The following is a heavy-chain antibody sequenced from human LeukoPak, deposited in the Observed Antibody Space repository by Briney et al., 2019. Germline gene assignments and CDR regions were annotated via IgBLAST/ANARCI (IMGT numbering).Heavy chain of an antibody. CDR2: INHSGST. CDR3: AKAWMVRNWFDL. V-gene: IGHV4-34*01. CDR1: GGSFSGYY. Sequence: SETLSLTCAVYGGSFSGYYWSWIRQPPGKGLEWIGEINHSGSTNYSPSLKSRVTRSVDRSKNQFSLKLSSVTAADTAVYYCAKAWMVRNWFDLWGEGTLVTV. D-gene: IGHD6-19*01. J-gene: IGHJ5*02.